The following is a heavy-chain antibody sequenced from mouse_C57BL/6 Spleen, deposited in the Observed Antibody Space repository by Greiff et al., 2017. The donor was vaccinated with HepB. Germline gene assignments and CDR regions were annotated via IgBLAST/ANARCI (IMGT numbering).Heavy chain of an antibody. D-gene: IGHD2-2*01. CDR3: AREEGFWLLDY. J-gene: IGHJ2*01. CDR1: GYTFTSYW. CDR2: IDPSDSET. V-gene: IGHV1-52*01. Sequence: QVQLQQPGAELVRPGSSVKLSCKASGYTFTSYWMHWVKQRPIQGLEWIGNIDPSDSETHYNQKFKDKATLTVDKSSSTAYMQLSSLTSEDSAVYYCAREEGFWLLDYWGQGTTLTVSS.